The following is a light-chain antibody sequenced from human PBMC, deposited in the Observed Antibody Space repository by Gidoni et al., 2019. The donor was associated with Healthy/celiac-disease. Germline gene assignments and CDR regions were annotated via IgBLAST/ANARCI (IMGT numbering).Light chain of an antibody. CDR2: GAA. Sequence: EIVLTQSPATLSVSPGERATLSCRASQRVSSNLAGYQQKPGQAHRLLIYGAATRATGIPARLSGSGSGTEFTLTISSLQSEDCAVYYCQQYNNWPRTFGQGTKVEIK. CDR3: QQYNNWPRT. V-gene: IGKV3-15*01. CDR1: QRVSSN. J-gene: IGKJ1*01.